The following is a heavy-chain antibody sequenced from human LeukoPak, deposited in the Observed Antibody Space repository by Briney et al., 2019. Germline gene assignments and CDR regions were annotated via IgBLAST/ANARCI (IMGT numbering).Heavy chain of an antibody. CDR3: AGVGFLDWPNWFDP. Sequence: SVTVSCKASGGTFSSFAISWVRQAPGQGLEWMGRFTPIFATSNYAQKFQGRVTITADESTSTAYMETSSLRSDDTAVYYCAGVGFLDWPNWFDPWGQGTLVTVSS. CDR2: FTPIFATS. J-gene: IGHJ5*02. D-gene: IGHD3/OR15-3a*01. CDR1: GGTFSSFA. V-gene: IGHV1-69*13.